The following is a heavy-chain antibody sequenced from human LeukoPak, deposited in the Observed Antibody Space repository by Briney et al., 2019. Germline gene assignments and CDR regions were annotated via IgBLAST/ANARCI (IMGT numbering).Heavy chain of an antibody. CDR2: INDSGGRT. CDR3: AKDGGSYSFQH. D-gene: IGHD3-22*01. CDR1: GFTFSTYA. V-gene: IGHV3-23*01. Sequence: GGSLKLSRAASGFTFSTYAMSWVRQAPGKGLEWVSGINDSGGRTYYADSVKGRFTISRDNSKNTLYLQMNSLRAKDTAVYYCAKDGGSYSFQHWGQGTLVTVSS. J-gene: IGHJ1*01.